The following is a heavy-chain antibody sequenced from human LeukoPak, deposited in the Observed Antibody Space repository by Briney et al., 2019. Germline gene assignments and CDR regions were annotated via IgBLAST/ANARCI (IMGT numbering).Heavy chain of an antibody. V-gene: IGHV4-39*02. CDR2: KYYSGST. J-gene: IGHJ5*02. CDR1: GGSISSSRYY. Sequence: SETLSLTCTVSGGSISSSRYYGGWIRQPPGKGLEWIGSKYYSGSTYYNPSLKNRVTISVDTSKNQSSLNLSSVTAADTAVYYCARDRDNSRWYSWFDPWGQGTLVTVSS. CDR3: ARDRDNSRWYSWFDP. D-gene: IGHD6-13*01.